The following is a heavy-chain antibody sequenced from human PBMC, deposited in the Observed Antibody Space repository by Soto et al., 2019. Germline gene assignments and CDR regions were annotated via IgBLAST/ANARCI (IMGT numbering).Heavy chain of an antibody. CDR3: ANGGMVRGGGAFDI. D-gene: IGHD3-10*01. J-gene: IGHJ3*02. Sequence: EVQLLESGGGLVQPGGSLRLSCAASGFTFSSYAMSWVRQAPGKGLEWVSAISGSGGSTYYADSVKGRFTISRDNSKNTLYLKMNRLRAEDTAVYYCANGGMVRGGGAFDIWGQGTMVTVSS. V-gene: IGHV3-23*01. CDR1: GFTFSSYA. CDR2: ISGSGGST.